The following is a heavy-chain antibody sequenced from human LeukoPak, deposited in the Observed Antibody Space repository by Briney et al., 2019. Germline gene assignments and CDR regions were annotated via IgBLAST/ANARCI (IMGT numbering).Heavy chain of an antibody. V-gene: IGHV1-2*06. D-gene: IGHD1-26*01. CDR2: INPSSGDT. CDR3: ATTSGYFYY. Sequence: GASVKVSCKASAYTFTDYYVHWVRQAPGHGLEWMGRINPSSGDTNYAQNFQGRVTMTRDTSISTAYMELSRLRSDDTAVYYCATTSGYFYYWGQGTLVTVSS. J-gene: IGHJ4*02. CDR1: AYTFTDYY.